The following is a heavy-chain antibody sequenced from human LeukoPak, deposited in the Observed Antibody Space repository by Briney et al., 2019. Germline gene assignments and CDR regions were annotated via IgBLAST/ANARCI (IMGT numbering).Heavy chain of an antibody. Sequence: GGSLRLSCAASGFTFDDYAMHWVRQAPGKGLEWVSGISWNSGSIGYGDSVKGRFTISRDNAKNSLYLQINSLRAEDTALYYCAKDFGKSSSWFDYWGQGVPVTVSS. CDR2: ISWNSGSI. D-gene: IGHD6-13*01. J-gene: IGHJ5*01. CDR1: GFTFDDYA. V-gene: IGHV3-9*01. CDR3: AKDFGKSSSWFDY.